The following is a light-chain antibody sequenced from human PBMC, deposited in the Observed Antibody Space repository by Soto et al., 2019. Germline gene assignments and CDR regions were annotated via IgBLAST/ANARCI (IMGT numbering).Light chain of an antibody. CDR2: DVS. Sequence: QSVLTQPASVSGSPGQSITISCTGTISDVGGYNFVSWYQQYPGKAPKLMICDVSNRPSGVSNRFSGSKSDNTASLTFSGLQAEDEADYYCSSFTGSNYVFGTGTKVTVL. CDR3: SSFTGSNYV. CDR1: ISDVGGYNF. V-gene: IGLV2-14*03. J-gene: IGLJ1*01.